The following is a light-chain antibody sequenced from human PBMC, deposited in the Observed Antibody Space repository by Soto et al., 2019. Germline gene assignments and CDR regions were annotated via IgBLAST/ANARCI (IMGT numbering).Light chain of an antibody. CDR1: QSVSSF. CDR3: QQRSSSWT. CDR2: DAS. J-gene: IGKJ1*01. Sequence: EIVLTQSPATLSLSPGERATLSCRASQSVSSFLAWYQQKPGQAPRLLIYDASNRAPGIPARFSGSGSGTDFTLTISSLEPEDSAVYYCQQRSSSWTFGQGTKVEI. V-gene: IGKV3-11*01.